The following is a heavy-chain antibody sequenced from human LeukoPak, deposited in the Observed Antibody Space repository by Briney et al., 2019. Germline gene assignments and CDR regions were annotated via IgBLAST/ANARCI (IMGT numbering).Heavy chain of an antibody. D-gene: IGHD6-19*01. J-gene: IGHJ6*02. CDR1: GFTFSSYW. CDR2: IKTEGYDK. V-gene: IGHV3-7*01. Sequence: GGSLRLSCAASGFTFSSYWMGWVRQAPGKGLEWVANIKTEGYDKYYVDSLKGRFTISRDNANNSLYLQMDSLRAEDTAVYYCARDSIAVAGYPKSYYYYGMDVWGQGTTVTVSS. CDR3: ARDSIAVAGYPKSYYYYGMDV.